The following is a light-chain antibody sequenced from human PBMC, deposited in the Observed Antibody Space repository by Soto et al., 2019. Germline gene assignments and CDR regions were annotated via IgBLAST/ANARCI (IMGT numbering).Light chain of an antibody. CDR3: QQYGSSHGFT. V-gene: IGKV3-20*01. J-gene: IGKJ3*01. CDR1: QSVSSNS. CDR2: GES. Sequence: EIVLTQSPGTLSLSPGERATLSCRASQSVSSNSLAWYQQKPGQAPRLLIYGESSRATGIPDRFSGSGSGTDFTLTISRLEPEDFAVYYCQQYGSSHGFTFGPGTKVDIK.